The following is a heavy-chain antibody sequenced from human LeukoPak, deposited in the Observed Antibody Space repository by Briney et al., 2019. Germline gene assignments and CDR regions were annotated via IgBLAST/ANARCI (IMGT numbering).Heavy chain of an antibody. CDR1: GYTFTSYG. CDR3: ARGYYSYGVKTN. CDR2: IIPIFGTA. V-gene: IGHV1-69*13. J-gene: IGHJ4*02. D-gene: IGHD5-18*01. Sequence: SVKVSCKASGYTFTSYGISWVRQAPGQGLEWMGGIIPIFGTANYAQKFQGRVTITADESTSTAYMELSSLRSEDTAVYYCARGYYSYGVKTNWGQGTLVTVSS.